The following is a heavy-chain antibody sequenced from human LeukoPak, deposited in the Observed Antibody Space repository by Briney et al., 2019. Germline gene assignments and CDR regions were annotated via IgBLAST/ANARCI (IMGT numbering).Heavy chain of an antibody. J-gene: IGHJ4*02. CDR2: IWYDGSNK. CDR3: ARALRGYSGYDAFDY. CDR1: GFTFSRYW. D-gene: IGHD5-12*01. Sequence: GGSLRLSCAASGFTFSRYWMAWVRQAPGKGLEWVAVIWYDGSNKYYADSVKGRFTISRDNSKNTLYLQMNSLRAEDTAVYYCARALRGYSGYDAFDYWGQGTLVTVSS. V-gene: IGHV3-33*08.